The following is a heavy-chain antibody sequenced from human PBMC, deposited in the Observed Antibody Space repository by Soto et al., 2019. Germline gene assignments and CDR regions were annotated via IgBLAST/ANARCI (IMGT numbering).Heavy chain of an antibody. CDR1: GFTFSSFA. CDR3: AKQNLYCSSTSCYDY. Sequence: GGSLRLSCAASGFTFSSFAMSWVRQAPGKGLEWVSVISGSGGRINYADSVKGRFTISRDNSKNTLYLQMNSLRGEDTAVYYCAKQNLYCSSTSCYDYWGQGTMVTVSS. D-gene: IGHD2-2*01. V-gene: IGHV3-23*01. CDR2: ISGSGGRI. J-gene: IGHJ4*02.